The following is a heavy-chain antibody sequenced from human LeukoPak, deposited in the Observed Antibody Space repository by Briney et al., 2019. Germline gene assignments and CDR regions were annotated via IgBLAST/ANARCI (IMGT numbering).Heavy chain of an antibody. CDR1: GFTFSSYW. Sequence: PGGSLRLSCAASGFTFSSYWMSWVRQAPGKGLEWVGRIKSKTDGGTTDYAAPVKGRFTISRDDSKNTLYLQMNSLKTEDTAVYYCTASRFDSYGMDVWGQGTTVTVSS. V-gene: IGHV3-15*01. J-gene: IGHJ6*02. CDR3: TASRFDSYGMDV. CDR2: IKSKTDGGTT.